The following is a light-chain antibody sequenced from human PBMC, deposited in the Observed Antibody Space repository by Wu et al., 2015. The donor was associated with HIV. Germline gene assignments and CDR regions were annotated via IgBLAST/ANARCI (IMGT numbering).Light chain of an antibody. CDR2: KAS. V-gene: IGKV1-5*03. CDR3: QEYNSYST. J-gene: IGKJ1*01. Sequence: DIQMTQSPSTLSASVGDRVTITCRASQSISSWLAWYQQKPGKAPKLLISKASSLESGVPSRFSGRGSGTQFTLTISSLQPDDFATYYCQEYNSYSTFGQGTKVEIK. CDR1: QSISSW.